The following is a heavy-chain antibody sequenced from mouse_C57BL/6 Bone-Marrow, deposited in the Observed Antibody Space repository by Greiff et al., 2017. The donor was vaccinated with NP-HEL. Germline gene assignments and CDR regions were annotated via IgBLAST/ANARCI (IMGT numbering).Heavy chain of an antibody. V-gene: IGHV5-2*01. D-gene: IGHD2-5*01. CDR2: INSDGGST. J-gene: IGHJ3*01. CDR3: ARPGDYSNTTWFAY. CDR1: EYEFPSHD. Sequence: EVQLVESGGGLVQPGESLKLSCESSEYEFPSHDMSWVRQTPGKRLELVAAINSDGGSTYYPDIMERRFIISRDNTKKTLYLQMSSLRSEDTAVYYCARPGDYSNTTWFAYWGQGTLVTVSA.